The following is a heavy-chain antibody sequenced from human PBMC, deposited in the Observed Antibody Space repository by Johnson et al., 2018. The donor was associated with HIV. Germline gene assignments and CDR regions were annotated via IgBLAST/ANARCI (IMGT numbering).Heavy chain of an antibody. J-gene: IGHJ3*02. V-gene: IGHV3-NL1*01. CDR2: ISGSGGST. Sequence: QVHLVESGGGVVQPGRSLRLSCAASGFTFITCAKDCVRQAPGKGLEWVAVISGSGGSTYYADSVKGRFTISRDNSKNTLYLQMNSLRAEDTAVYYCAARPGVEGAFDIWGQGTMVTVSA. D-gene: IGHD3-3*01. CDR3: AARPGVEGAFDI. CDR1: GFTFITCA.